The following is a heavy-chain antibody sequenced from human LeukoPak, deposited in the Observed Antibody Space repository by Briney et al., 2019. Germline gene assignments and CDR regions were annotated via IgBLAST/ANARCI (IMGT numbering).Heavy chain of an antibody. J-gene: IGHJ4*02. CDR3: AREVRAFDY. CDR2: ISYDGSNK. D-gene: IGHD4-11*01. CDR1: GFTFSSYA. V-gene: IGHV3-30*04. Sequence: PGGSLRLSCAASGFTFSSYAMHWVRQAPGKGLEWVAVISYDGSNKYYADSVKGRFTISRDNSKNTLYLQMNSLRAEDTAVYYCAREVRAFDYWGQGTLVTVSS.